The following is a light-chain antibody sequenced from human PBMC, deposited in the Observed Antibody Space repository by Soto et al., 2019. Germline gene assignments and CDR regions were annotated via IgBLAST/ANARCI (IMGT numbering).Light chain of an antibody. CDR3: MEALQTSFT. CDR1: QSLLHGNGYNY. V-gene: IGKV2-28*01. Sequence: DIVLTQSPLSLAVTPGEPASISCRSSQSLLHGNGYNYLDWYLQKPGQSPQLLIYLGSNRASGVPDRFSGSGSGTDFTLRISRVEAEDVGVYYCMEALQTSFTFGPGTKVDLK. CDR2: LGS. J-gene: IGKJ3*01.